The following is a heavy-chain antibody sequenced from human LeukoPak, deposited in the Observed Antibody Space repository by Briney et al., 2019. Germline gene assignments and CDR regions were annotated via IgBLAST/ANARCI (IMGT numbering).Heavy chain of an antibody. D-gene: IGHD1-14*01. Sequence: PSETLSLTCTVSGASISGHYLTWLRQPPGKGLEWIGYISHIGSTNYNPSLKSRVTISVDTSKNQLSLKLTSVTAADTAVYYCARDRISINALDMWGQGTMVTVSS. CDR2: ISHIGST. CDR3: ARDRISINALDM. CDR1: GASISGHY. J-gene: IGHJ3*02. V-gene: IGHV4-59*11.